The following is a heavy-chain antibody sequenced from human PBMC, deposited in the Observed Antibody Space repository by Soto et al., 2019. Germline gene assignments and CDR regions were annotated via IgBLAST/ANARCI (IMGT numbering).Heavy chain of an antibody. Sequence: SRRLACPAAEFSLSSSAMNWDRQAPGKGLEWVSAISGSGGSTYYADSVKGRFTISRDNSKNTLYLQMNSVRAEDTAVYYCVLASSGKYFFDYWGQGALVTVSS. V-gene: IGHV3-23*01. CDR2: ISGSGGST. CDR3: VLASSGKYFFDY. D-gene: IGHD3-22*01. CDR1: EFSLSSSA. J-gene: IGHJ4*02.